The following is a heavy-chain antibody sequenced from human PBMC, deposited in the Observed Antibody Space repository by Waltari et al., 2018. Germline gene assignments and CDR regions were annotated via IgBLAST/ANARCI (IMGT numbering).Heavy chain of an antibody. CDR3: ATYIGASVGTAAFDV. Sequence: QLQLQESGPGLVKPSETLSLTCSVSGGSIPNNRHYWGWIRQPPGQGLEWIGTLSYTGATYSSPSLKSRVTMSRDTSENQLSLRLGSVTAADTAVYYCATYIGASVGTAAFDVWGQGSMVTVSS. CDR2: LSYTGAT. CDR1: GGSIPNNRHY. V-gene: IGHV4-39*01. D-gene: IGHD5-12*01. J-gene: IGHJ3*01.